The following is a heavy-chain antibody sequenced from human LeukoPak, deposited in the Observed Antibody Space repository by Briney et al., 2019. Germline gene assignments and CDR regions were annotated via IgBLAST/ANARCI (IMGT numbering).Heavy chain of an antibody. CDR2: ISAYNGNT. Sequence: RASVKVSCKVSGYTFTSYGISWVRQAPGQGLEWMGWISAYNGNTNYAQKLQGRVTMTTDTSTSTAYMEPRSLRSDDTAVYYCARERNRIAARWFDPWGQGTLVTVSS. J-gene: IGHJ5*02. CDR1: GYTFTSYG. D-gene: IGHD6-6*01. V-gene: IGHV1-18*01. CDR3: ARERNRIAARWFDP.